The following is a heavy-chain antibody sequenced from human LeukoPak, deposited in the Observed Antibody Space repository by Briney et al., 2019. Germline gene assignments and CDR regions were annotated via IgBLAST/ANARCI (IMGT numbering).Heavy chain of an antibody. CDR3: ARGIYDILTGYWMDV. D-gene: IGHD3-9*01. CDR1: GGSISSYY. J-gene: IGHJ6*04. V-gene: IGHV4-4*07. Sequence: SETLSLTCTVSGGSISSYYWSWIRQPAGKGLEWIGRIYTSGSTNYNPSLKSRVTMSVDTSKNQFSLKLSSVTAADTAVYYCARGIYDILTGYWMDVWGKGTTVTISS. CDR2: IYTSGST.